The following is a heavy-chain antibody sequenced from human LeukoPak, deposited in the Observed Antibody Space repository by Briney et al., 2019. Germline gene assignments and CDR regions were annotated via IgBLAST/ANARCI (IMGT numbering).Heavy chain of an antibody. D-gene: IGHD3-3*01. CDR3: ARHTPTYYDFWSGSFDY. CDR2: IWHSGST. Sequence: SETLSLTCTVSGGSISSSYYNWGLIRQPPGKGLEWIGTIWHSGSTYYNASLESRVTISVDTSKNLFSLNLRSVTAADTAVYYCARHTPTYYDFWSGSFDYWGQGTLVTVSS. V-gene: IGHV4-39*01. CDR1: GGSISSSYYN. J-gene: IGHJ4*02.